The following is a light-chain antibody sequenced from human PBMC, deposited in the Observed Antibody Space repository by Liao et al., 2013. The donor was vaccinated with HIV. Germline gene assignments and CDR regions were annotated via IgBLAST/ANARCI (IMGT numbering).Light chain of an antibody. V-gene: IGLV3-1*01. Sequence: SYELTQPPSVSVSPGQTARITCSGDALPKQYASWYQQKPGQSPVLVIYEDTKRPSGIPERFSGSNSGNTATLTISRVEPGDEADYYCQLWDSSSDHPYVFGTGTQVTVL. CDR1: ALPKQY. J-gene: IGLJ1*01. CDR3: QLWDSSSDHPYV. CDR2: EDT.